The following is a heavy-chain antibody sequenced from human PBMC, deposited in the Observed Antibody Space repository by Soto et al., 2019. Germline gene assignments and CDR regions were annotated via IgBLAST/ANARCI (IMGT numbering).Heavy chain of an antibody. CDR2: ISYDGSNK. Sequence: PGGSLRLSCAASGFTFSTYAMAWVRQAPGKGLEWVAVISYDGSNKYYADSVKGRFTISRDNSKNTLYLQMNSLRAEDTAVYYCARDLADSSGYYYVYYYYGMDVWGQGTTVTVSS. CDR3: ARDLADSSGYYYVYYYYGMDV. D-gene: IGHD3-22*01. V-gene: IGHV3-30-3*01. J-gene: IGHJ6*02. CDR1: GFTFSTYA.